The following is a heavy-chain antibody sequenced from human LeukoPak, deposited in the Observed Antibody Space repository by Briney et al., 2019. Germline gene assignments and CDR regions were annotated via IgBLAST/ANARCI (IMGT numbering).Heavy chain of an antibody. V-gene: IGHV1-69*05. CDR1: GGTFSSYA. CDR3: ARVNDYGDYYFDY. Sequence: SVKVSCKASGGTFSSYAISWVRQAPRQGLEWMGGIIPIFGTANYAQKFQGRVTITTDESTSTAYMELSSLRSEDTAVYYCARVNDYGDYYFDYWGQGTLVTVSS. CDR2: IIPIFGTA. J-gene: IGHJ4*02. D-gene: IGHD4-17*01.